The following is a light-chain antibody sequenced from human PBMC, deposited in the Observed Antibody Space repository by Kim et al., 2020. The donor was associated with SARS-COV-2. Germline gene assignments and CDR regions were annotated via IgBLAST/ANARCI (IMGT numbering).Light chain of an antibody. Sequence: QTATLTCTWNSNRGGNPGAFWLQPHPDHPPLVLSYRNDHPPSGISERFAASRSGNTASLTIPGLQPEDEADYSCSAWDSSLSGWVFGGGTQLTVL. CDR1: SNRGGNPG. V-gene: IGLV10-54*01. CDR2: RND. CDR3: SAWDSSLSGWV. J-gene: IGLJ3*02.